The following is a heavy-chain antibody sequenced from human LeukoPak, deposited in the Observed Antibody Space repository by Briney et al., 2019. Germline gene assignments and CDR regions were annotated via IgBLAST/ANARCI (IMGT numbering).Heavy chain of an antibody. CDR2: TSSGDRTI. J-gene: IGHJ4*02. V-gene: IGHV3-48*04. D-gene: IGHD6-13*01. CDR3: ASGGYSSRGFDY. Sequence: GGSPRLSCAASGFTFSSYSMNWVRQAPGKGLEWISYTSSGDRTIYYADSVRGRFTISRDNAKKSLYLQMNSLRAEDTAVYYCASGGYSSRGFDYWGLGTLVTVSS. CDR1: GFTFSSYS.